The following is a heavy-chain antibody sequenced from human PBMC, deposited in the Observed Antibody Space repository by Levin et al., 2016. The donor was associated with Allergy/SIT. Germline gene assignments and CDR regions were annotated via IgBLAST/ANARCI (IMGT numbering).Heavy chain of an antibody. D-gene: IGHD1-1*01. CDR2: ISSSGSTI. Sequence: WIRQPPGKGLEWVSYISSSGSTIYYADSVKGRFTISRDNAKNSLYLQMNSLRAEDTAVYYCARESAGPLERRSPFDYWGQGTLVTVSS. CDR3: ARESAGPLERRSPFDY. V-gene: IGHV3-11*01. J-gene: IGHJ4*02.